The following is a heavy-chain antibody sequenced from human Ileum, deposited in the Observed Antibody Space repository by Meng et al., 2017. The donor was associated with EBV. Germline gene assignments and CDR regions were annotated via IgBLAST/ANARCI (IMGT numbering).Heavy chain of an antibody. D-gene: IGHD3-3*02. CDR1: RGAIISTLCH. V-gene: IGHV4-39*01. CDR2: GSCHGHT. CDR3: CARRPIFGVFMAWFDP. J-gene: IGHJ5*02. Sequence: PLQESGPPRVGPPATLSPPCGVSRGAIISTLCHWDCLRQPPPGGRVWLVEGSCHGHTSYHPPPRKRPTTSADNSKNQLSPRMTAVVTAATAAYYCCARRPIFGVFMAWFDPWGQGTLVTVSS.